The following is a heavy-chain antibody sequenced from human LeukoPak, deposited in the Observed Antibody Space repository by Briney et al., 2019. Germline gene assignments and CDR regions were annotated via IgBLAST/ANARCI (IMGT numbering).Heavy chain of an antibody. V-gene: IGHV4-39*01. CDR2: ICHGGST. CDR1: GGSISRSTYY. J-gene: IGHJ5*02. Sequence: SETLSLTCTVSGGSISRSTYYWGWIRQPPGKGLEWIGSICHGGSTYYNPSLKSRVTISVDTSKNQFSLKLTSVTAADTALYYCARHKPSDSEAMIVVVIQPDNWFDPWGQGALVTVSS. CDR3: ARHKPSDSEAMIVVVIQPDNWFDP. D-gene: IGHD3-22*01.